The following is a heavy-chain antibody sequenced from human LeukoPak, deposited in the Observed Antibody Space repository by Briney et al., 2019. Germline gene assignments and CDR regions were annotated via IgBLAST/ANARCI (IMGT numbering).Heavy chain of an antibody. CDR2: IWYDGSNK. Sequence: GGSLRLSCAASGFTFSSYGMHWVRQAPGKGLERVAVIWYDGSNKYYADSVKGRFTISRDNSKNTLYLQVNSLRAEDTAVYYCARAQGYCSNGVCYTGYYYYMDVWGKGITVTVSS. D-gene: IGHD2-8*01. V-gene: IGHV3-33*01. CDR3: ARAQGYCSNGVCYTGYYYYMDV. CDR1: GFTFSSYG. J-gene: IGHJ6*03.